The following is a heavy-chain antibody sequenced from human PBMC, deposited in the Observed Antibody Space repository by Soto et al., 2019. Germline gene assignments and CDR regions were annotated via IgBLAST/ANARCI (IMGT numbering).Heavy chain of an antibody. Sequence: EVQLVESGGGSVQPGRSLRLSCAASGFTFDEYAMQWVRQPPGKGLEWVSSISWNSDTIGYADSGKGRFTISRDNARKSLYLQMNSLRPEDTAFYYCAKVGGAGSYYQAYFHHWGQGTLVTVSS. CDR1: GFTFDEYA. J-gene: IGHJ1*01. D-gene: IGHD3-10*01. CDR2: ISWNSDTI. V-gene: IGHV3-9*01. CDR3: AKVGGAGSYYQAYFHH.